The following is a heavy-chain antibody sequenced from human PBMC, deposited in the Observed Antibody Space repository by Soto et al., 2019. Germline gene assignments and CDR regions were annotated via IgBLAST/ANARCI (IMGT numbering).Heavy chain of an antibody. Sequence: GGSLRLSCAASGFTFSSYGMHWVRQAPGKGLEWVAVIWYDGSNKYYADSVKGRFTISRDNSKNTLYLQMNSLRAEDTAVYYCAKESASYSSSWYFDYYGMDVWGQGTTVTVSS. V-gene: IGHV3-30*02. CDR3: AKESASYSSSWYFDYYGMDV. J-gene: IGHJ6*02. CDR1: GFTFSSYG. CDR2: IWYDGSNK. D-gene: IGHD6-13*01.